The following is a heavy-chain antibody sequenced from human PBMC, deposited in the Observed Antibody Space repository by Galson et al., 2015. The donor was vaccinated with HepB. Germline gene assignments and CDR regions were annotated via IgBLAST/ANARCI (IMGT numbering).Heavy chain of an antibody. D-gene: IGHD1-1*01. J-gene: IGHJ4*02. CDR1: GFTFKNYW. CDR2: IKEDGGEK. CDR3: AKGTTSIDY. V-gene: IGHV3-7*03. Sequence: SLRLSCAASGFTFKNYWMSWVRQAPGKGLERVANIKEDGGEKHYVDSVRGRFTISRDNSKNMLYLQMNDLRAEDTAVYYCAKGTTSIDYWGQGTLVTVSS.